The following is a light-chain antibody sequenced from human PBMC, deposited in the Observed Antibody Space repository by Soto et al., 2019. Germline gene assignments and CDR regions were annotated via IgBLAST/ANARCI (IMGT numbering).Light chain of an antibody. V-gene: IGKV3-11*01. CDR1: QSVSTS. CDR3: QVRDVWPS. CDR2: DAS. J-gene: IGKJ1*01. Sequence: IVLTQSPVTLAVSPGESAVLSCRASQSVSTSLAWYQHKPGQAPRLFIYDASKRAPGIPARFTGSGSGTNFILTISSLEPEDIAIYYCQVRDVWPSFGQGTKVE.